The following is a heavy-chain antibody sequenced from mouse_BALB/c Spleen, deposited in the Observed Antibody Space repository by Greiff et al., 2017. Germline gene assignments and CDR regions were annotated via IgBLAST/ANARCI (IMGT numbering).Heavy chain of an antibody. D-gene: IGHD4-1*01. CDR3: AKNWGAMDY. V-gene: IGHV3-2*02. Sequence: VQLKESGPGLVKPSQSLSLTCTVTGYSITSDYAWNWIRQFPGNKLEWMGYISYSGSTSYNPSLKSRISITRDTSKNQFFLQLNSVTTEDTATYYCAKNWGAMDYWGQGTSVTVSS. J-gene: IGHJ4*01. CDR2: ISYSGST. CDR1: GYSITSDYA.